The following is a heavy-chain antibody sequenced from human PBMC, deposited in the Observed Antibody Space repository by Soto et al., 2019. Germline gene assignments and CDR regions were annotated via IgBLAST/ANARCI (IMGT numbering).Heavy chain of an antibody. CDR2: IDPSDSQT. CDR1: GYSFAGYW. V-gene: IGHV5-10-1*01. D-gene: IGHD3-22*01. CDR3: ARQIYDSDTGPNFQYYFDS. J-gene: IGHJ4*02. Sequence: GESLKISCKGSGYSFAGYWITWVLQKPGKGLEWMGRIDPSDSQTYYSPSFRGHVTISVTKSITTVFLQWSSLRASDTAMYYCARQIYDSDTGPNFQYYFDSWGQGTPVTVSS.